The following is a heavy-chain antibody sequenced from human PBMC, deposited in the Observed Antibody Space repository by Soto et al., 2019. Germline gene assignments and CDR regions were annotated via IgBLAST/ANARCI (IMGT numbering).Heavy chain of an antibody. CDR3: AGLYKYDSSGYYDY. V-gene: IGHV1-46*01. Sequence: RASVKVSCKASGNSFTAYYMHWVRQAPGQGLEWMGIINPSGGRTTYAQKFQGRVTMTRDTSTSTFHMELSSLTSEDTAVYYCAGLYKYDSSGYYDYWGQGTLVTVSS. J-gene: IGHJ4*02. CDR1: GNSFTAYY. CDR2: INPSGGRT. D-gene: IGHD3-22*01.